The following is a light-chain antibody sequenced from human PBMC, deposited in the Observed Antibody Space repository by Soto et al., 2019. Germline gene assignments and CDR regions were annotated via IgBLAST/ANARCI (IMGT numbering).Light chain of an antibody. V-gene: IGLV4-69*01. CDR2: LNSDGSH. Sequence: QSVLTQSPSAYASLEASVKLTCSLSSGHSSYAIAWHQQQPEKGPRYLMKLNSDGSHSKGDGIPDRFSGSSSGAERYLTISSLQSEDEADYYCQTWGTGIQVFGGGTKVTVL. J-gene: IGLJ2*01. CDR1: SGHSSYA. CDR3: QTWGTGIQV.